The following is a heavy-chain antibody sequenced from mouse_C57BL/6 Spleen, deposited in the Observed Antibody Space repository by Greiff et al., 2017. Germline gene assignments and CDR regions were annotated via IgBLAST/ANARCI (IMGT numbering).Heavy chain of an antibody. Sequence: EVKLMESGGGLVQPGGSLKLSCAASGFTFSDYYMYWVRQTPEKRLEWVAYISNGGGSTYYPDTVKGRFTISRDNAKNTLYLQMSRLKSEDTAMYYCARIDYYGHAMDYWGQGTSVTVSS. CDR1: GFTFSDYY. CDR3: ARIDYYGHAMDY. D-gene: IGHD1-1*01. V-gene: IGHV5-12*01. CDR2: ISNGGGST. J-gene: IGHJ4*01.